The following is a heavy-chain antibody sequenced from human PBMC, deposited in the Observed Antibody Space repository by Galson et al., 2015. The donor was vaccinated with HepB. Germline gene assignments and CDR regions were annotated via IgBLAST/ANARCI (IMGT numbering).Heavy chain of an antibody. CDR1: GYTFTSYG. CDR2: ISAYNGNT. D-gene: IGHD4-17*01. J-gene: IGHJ4*02. V-gene: IGHV1-18*01. CDR3: ARATGTTWLRPFDY. Sequence: SVKVSCKASGYTFTSYGITWVRQAPGQGLEWMGWISAYNGNTNFAQKLQGRVTMTTDTSTSTAYMELRSLRSDDTAVYYCARATGTTWLRPFDYWGQGTLVTVSS.